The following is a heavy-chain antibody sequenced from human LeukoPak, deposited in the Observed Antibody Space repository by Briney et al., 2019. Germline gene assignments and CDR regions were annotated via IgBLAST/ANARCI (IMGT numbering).Heavy chain of an antibody. CDR2: INSDGSST. Sequence: GGSLRLSCAASGFTFSSYWMHWVRQAPGKGLVWVSRINSDGSSTSYADSVKGRFTISRDNAKNSLYLQMNSLRAEDTALYYCAKGIYYYDSSGYSHWGQGTLVTVSS. J-gene: IGHJ4*02. CDR3: AKGIYYYDSSGYSH. D-gene: IGHD3-22*01. CDR1: GFTFSSYW. V-gene: IGHV3-74*01.